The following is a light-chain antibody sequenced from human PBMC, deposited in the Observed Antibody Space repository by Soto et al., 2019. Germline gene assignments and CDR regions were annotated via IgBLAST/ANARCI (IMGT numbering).Light chain of an antibody. V-gene: IGLV2-14*01. J-gene: IGLJ2*01. CDR2: DVS. Sequence: QSVLTQPASVSGSPGQSITISCTGTSSDIGGYNYVSWYQQHPGKAPKLMIYDVSRRPSDVSNRFSGSKSGNTASLTISGLQAADEADYYCSSSTTSSTLVFGAGTQLTVL. CDR3: SSSTTSSTLV. CDR1: SSDIGGYNY.